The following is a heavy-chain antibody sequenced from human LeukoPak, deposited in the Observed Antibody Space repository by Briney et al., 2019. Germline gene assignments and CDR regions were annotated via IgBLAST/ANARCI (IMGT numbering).Heavy chain of an antibody. V-gene: IGHV1-2*02. Sequence: ASVKVSCKASGYTFTGYYMHWVRQAPGQGPEWMGWINPNSGGTNYAQKFQGRVTMTRDTSISTAYMELSRLRSDDTAVYYCARVKSRVAAAGDFDYWGQGTLVTVSS. J-gene: IGHJ4*02. CDR3: ARVKSRVAAAGDFDY. D-gene: IGHD6-13*01. CDR1: GYTFTGYY. CDR2: INPNSGGT.